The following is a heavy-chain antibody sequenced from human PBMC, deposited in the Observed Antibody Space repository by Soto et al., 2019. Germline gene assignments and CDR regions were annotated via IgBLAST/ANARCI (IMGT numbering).Heavy chain of an antibody. CDR1: GGSFSGYY. D-gene: IGHD3-3*01. Sequence: SGTLSLTCAAYGGSFSGYYWSWIRQPPGTGLEWIGEINHSGSTNYNPSLKSRVTISVDTSKNQFSLKLSSVTAADTAVYYCARNSGGDFWSGYNNWFDPWGQGTLVTVSS. J-gene: IGHJ5*02. V-gene: IGHV4-34*01. CDR2: INHSGST. CDR3: ARNSGGDFWSGYNNWFDP.